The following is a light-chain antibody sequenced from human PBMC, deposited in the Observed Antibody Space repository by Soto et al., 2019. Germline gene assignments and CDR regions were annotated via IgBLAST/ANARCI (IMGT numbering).Light chain of an antibody. CDR1: QSVLYSSNNKNY. CDR3: QQYYSTPRT. CDR2: WAS. V-gene: IGKV4-1*01. Sequence: DIVMTQSPDSLAVSLGERATIDCKSSQSVLYSSNNKNYLAWYQQKAGQSPKLLIYWASIRESGVPDRFSGSGSGTHFTLTISSLQAEDVAVYYCQQYYSTPRTFGQGTKVEIK. J-gene: IGKJ1*01.